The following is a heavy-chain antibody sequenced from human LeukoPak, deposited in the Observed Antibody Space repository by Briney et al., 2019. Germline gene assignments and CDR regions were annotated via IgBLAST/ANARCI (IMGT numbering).Heavy chain of an antibody. V-gene: IGHV4-59*01. D-gene: IGHD3-10*01. CDR1: GGSLSSYY. Sequence: SETLSLTCTVSGGSLSSYYWSWIRQPPGKGLEWVGYIYYSGSTNYNPSLKSRVTISVDTSKNHFSLKLSSVTAADTAVYYCATMAYFGSTDYWGQGTLVTVSS. J-gene: IGHJ4*02. CDR2: IYYSGST. CDR3: ATMAYFGSTDY.